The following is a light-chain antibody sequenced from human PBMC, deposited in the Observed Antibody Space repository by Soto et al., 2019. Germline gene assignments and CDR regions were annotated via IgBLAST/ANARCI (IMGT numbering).Light chain of an antibody. Sequence: ENVLTQSPGTLSLSPGERATLSCSASQSVSGSYLAWYQQKPGQAPRLLIYGASSRATGIPDRFSGSGSGTDFSLTISSLEPEDFAVYYCQQRSNWPITFGLGTRLEIK. V-gene: IGKV3D-20*02. J-gene: IGKJ5*01. CDR2: GAS. CDR1: QSVSGSY. CDR3: QQRSNWPIT.